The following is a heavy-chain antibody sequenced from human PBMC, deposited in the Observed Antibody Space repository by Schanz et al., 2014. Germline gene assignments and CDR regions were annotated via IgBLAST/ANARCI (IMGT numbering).Heavy chain of an antibody. Sequence: QVQLVESGGGVVQPGRSLRLSCAASGFTFSAYGMHWVRQAPGKGLEWVAVMWNDGIKTHYADSGKGRFTISRDNSKNTVYLQMNSLSAEDTAVYYCTKGLLPVRALADVFDVWGQGTMVTVSP. D-gene: IGHD2-21*01. CDR3: TKGLLPVRALADVFDV. J-gene: IGHJ3*01. CDR1: GFTFSAYG. V-gene: IGHV3-33*06. CDR2: MWNDGIKT.